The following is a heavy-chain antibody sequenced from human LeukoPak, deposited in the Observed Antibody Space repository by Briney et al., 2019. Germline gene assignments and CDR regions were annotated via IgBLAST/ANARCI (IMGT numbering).Heavy chain of an antibody. D-gene: IGHD2-15*01. CDR3: ARRGYCSGGSCSAEYFQH. CDR2: IFPGDSDT. J-gene: IGHJ1*01. CDR1: GYSFTSYW. V-gene: IGHV5-51*01. Sequence: GESLKISCKGSGYSFTSYWIGWVRQMPGKGLEWMGSIFPGDSDTRYSPSFQGQVTISADKSISTAYLQWSSLKASDTAMYNCARRGYCSGGSCSAEYFQHWGQGTLVTVSS.